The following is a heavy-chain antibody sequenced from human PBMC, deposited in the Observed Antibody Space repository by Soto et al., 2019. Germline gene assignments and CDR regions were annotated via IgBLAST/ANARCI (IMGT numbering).Heavy chain of an antibody. CDR2: IYYSGST. V-gene: IGHV4-59*08. CDR3: ARSGGNNWFDP. CDR1: GGSIGTYY. D-gene: IGHD2-15*01. Sequence: SETLSLTCTVSGGSIGTYYWSWIRRPPGKGLEWIGYIYYSGSTNYNPSLKTRVAMSVDTSKKQFSLKLSSVTATDTAIYFCARSGGNNWFDPWGQGTLVTVSS. J-gene: IGHJ5*02.